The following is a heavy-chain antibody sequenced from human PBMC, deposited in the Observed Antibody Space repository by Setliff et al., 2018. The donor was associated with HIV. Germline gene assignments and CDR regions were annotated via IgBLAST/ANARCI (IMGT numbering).Heavy chain of an antibody. V-gene: IGHV5-51*01. CDR1: EYSFTNYW. D-gene: IGHD4-17*01. Sequence: GESLKISCQGSEYSFTNYWVGWVRQMPDKGLEWMGLIWPVDSDTIYSPSFQGQVTLSADKSISTVYLQWSSLRAPDTAIYYCARGTAPRRGTNYGGNYPLDYWGQGTLVTVSS. CDR3: ARGTAPRRGTNYGGNYPLDY. CDR2: IWPVDSDT. J-gene: IGHJ4*02.